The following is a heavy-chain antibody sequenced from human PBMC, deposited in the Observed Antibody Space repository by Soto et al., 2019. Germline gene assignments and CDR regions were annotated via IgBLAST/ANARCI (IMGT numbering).Heavy chain of an antibody. CDR1: GYTFTGYY. D-gene: IGHD2-2*02. J-gene: IGHJ3*02. CDR2: INPNSGGT. V-gene: IGHV1-2*02. Sequence: ASVKVSCKASGYTFTGYYMHWVRQAPGQGLEWMGWINPNSGGTNYAQKFQGRVTMTRDTSISTAYMELSRLRSDDTAVYYCARMDIVVVPAAILTHLEAAFDIWGQGTMVTVSS. CDR3: ARMDIVVVPAAILTHLEAAFDI.